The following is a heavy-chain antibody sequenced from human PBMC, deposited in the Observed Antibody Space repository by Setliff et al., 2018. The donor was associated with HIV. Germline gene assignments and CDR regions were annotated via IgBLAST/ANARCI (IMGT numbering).Heavy chain of an antibody. V-gene: IGHV3-23*01. D-gene: IGHD3-10*01. CDR2: ISGSGIGS. CDR1: GFTFSRYA. CDR3: AKDRRYYYGSGSYAAET. J-gene: IGHJ5*02. Sequence: GGSLRLSCAASGFTFSRYAMTRVRQAPGKGLEWVSAISGSGIGSYYPDSVKGRFTISRDNSKNTLFLQMNSLRAEDTAVYYCAKDRRYYYGSGSYAAETWGQGTLVTVSS.